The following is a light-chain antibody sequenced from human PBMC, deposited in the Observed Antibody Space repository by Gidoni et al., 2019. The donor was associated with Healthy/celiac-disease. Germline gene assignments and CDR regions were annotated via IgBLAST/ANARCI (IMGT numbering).Light chain of an antibody. V-gene: IGLV1-44*01. CDR3: AAWDDSLNGYV. CDR2: SNN. Sequence: QSVLTQPPSASGTPGQGVPIPCSGSSSNIGSNTVYWYQQLPGPAPKLLIYSNNQRPSGVPDRFSGSKSGTSASLAISGLQSEDEADYYCAAWDDSLNGYVFGTGTKVTVL. J-gene: IGLJ1*01. CDR1: SSNIGSNT.